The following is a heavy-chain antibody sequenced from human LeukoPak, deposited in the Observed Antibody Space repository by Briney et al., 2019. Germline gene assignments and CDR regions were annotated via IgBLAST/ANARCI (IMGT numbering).Heavy chain of an antibody. CDR1: GFTFSSYA. CDR3: ARSPIAVADPFYFDY. D-gene: IGHD6-19*01. J-gene: IGHJ4*02. CDR2: ISYDGSNK. Sequence: PGGSLRLSCAASGFTFSSYAMSWVRQAPGKGLEWVAVISYDGSNKYYADSVKGRFTISRDDSKNTLYLQMNSLRAEDTAVYYCARSPIAVADPFYFDYWGQGTLVTVSS. V-gene: IGHV3-30-3*01.